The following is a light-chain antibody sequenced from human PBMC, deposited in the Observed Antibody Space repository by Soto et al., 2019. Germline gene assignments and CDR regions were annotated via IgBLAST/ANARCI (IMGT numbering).Light chain of an antibody. CDR3: QRRSDWPLT. CDR1: ESVNSY. V-gene: IGKV3-11*01. J-gene: IGKJ4*01. CDR2: GAS. Sequence: EIVLTQSPATLSLSPGESATLSCRASESVNSYLAWYQQKPGQAPRLLIYGASNRATGIPARFSGSGSGTDFSVTISSLGPEDHEVYYCQRRSDWPLTFGGGTKVEIK.